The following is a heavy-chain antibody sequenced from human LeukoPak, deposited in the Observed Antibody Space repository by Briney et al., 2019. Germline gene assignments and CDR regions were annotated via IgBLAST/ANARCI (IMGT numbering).Heavy chain of an antibody. Sequence: GGSLRLSCGASGFTFSSYAMNWVRQAPGKGLEWVALISSYGSNKYYAESVKGRFTISRDDSKNTVYLQMNSLRAEDTAVYYCAKEISSSSSWYGDDAFDIWGQGTMVIVSS. V-gene: IGHV3-30-3*01. CDR3: AKEISSSSSWYGDDAFDI. CDR2: ISSYGSNK. D-gene: IGHD6-13*01. J-gene: IGHJ3*02. CDR1: GFTFSSYA.